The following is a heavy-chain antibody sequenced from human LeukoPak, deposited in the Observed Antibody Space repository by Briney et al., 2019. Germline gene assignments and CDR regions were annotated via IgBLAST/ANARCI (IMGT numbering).Heavy chain of an antibody. CDR1: GYTFTDYP. CDR3: ASINIDAYYGDYASDYYYGMDV. Sequence: ASVKVSCKASGYTFTDYPINWVRQAPGQGLEWMGWIDTNTGNPTYAQGFTGRFVFSLDTSVSTAYLQISSLKAEDTAVYYCASINIDAYYGDYASDYYYGMDVWGQGTTVTVSS. J-gene: IGHJ6*02. D-gene: IGHD4-17*01. CDR2: IDTNTGNP. V-gene: IGHV7-4-1*02.